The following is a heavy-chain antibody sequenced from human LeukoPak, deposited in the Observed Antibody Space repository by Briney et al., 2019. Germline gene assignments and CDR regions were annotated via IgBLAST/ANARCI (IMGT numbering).Heavy chain of an antibody. CDR1: GYTFTGYY. J-gene: IGHJ5*02. Sequence: ASVKVSCTASGYTFTGYYMHWVRQAPGQGLEWMGWINPNSGGTNYAQKFQGRVTMTRDTSISTAYMELSRLRSDDTAVYYCARAITIQRWEFDPWGQGTLVSVSS. V-gene: IGHV1-2*02. D-gene: IGHD3-3*01. CDR3: ARAITIQRWEFDP. CDR2: INPNSGGT.